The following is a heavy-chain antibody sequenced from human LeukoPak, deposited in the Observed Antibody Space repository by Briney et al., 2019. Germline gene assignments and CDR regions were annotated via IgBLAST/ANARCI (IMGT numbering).Heavy chain of an antibody. D-gene: IGHD3-9*01. CDR2: IYHSGST. J-gene: IGHJ4*02. V-gene: IGHV4-39*01. Sequence: SETLSLTCTVSGGSISNTSYYWGWIRQPPGKGLEGIATIYHSGSTYYNPSLRSRVTISVDSSNNQFSLKLSSVTAADTAVYFCARQYYDILTGYPYYFDYWGQGTQVTVSS. CDR1: GGSISNTSYY. CDR3: ARQYYDILTGYPYYFDY.